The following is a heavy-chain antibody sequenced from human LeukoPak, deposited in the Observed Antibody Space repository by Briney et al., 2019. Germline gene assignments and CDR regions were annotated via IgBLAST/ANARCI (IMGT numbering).Heavy chain of an antibody. CDR3: AKHLRAYCTNGVCYERRSLFDY. Sequence: GGSLRLSCAASGFTFNNYAMNWVRQAPGKGLEWVSGISASGGSTNYADSVKGRFTISRDNPKNTLYLLMNSLRAEDTAVYYCAKHLRAYCTNGVCYERRSLFDYWGQGTLVTVSS. D-gene: IGHD2-8*01. CDR2: ISASGGST. CDR1: GFTFNNYA. V-gene: IGHV3-23*01. J-gene: IGHJ4*01.